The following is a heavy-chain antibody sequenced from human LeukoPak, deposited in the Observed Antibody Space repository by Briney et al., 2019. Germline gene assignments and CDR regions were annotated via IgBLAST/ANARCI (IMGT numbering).Heavy chain of an antibody. J-gene: IGHJ3*02. CDR2: IYHSGST. Sequence: DPSETLSLTCAVSGGSISSSNWWSWVRQPPGRGLEWIGEIYHSGSTNYNPSLKSRVTISVDTSKNQFSLKLSSVTAADTAVYYCASRTTYDFWSGYPWAFDIWGQGTMVTVSS. V-gene: IGHV4-4*02. D-gene: IGHD3-3*01. CDR1: GGSISSSNW. CDR3: ASRTTYDFWSGYPWAFDI.